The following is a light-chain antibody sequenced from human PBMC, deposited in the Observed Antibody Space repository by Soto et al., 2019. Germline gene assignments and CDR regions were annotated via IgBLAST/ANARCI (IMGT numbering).Light chain of an antibody. CDR2: GNS. CDR1: SSNIGAGYD. J-gene: IGLJ1*01. Sequence: SVLTQPPSVSGAPGQRVTISCTGSSSNIGAGYDIHWYQHLPGAAPKLLIYGNSNRPSGVPDRFSGSKSGTSASLAITGLQAEDEADYYCQSYDSSLSGPYVFGTGTKVTVL. CDR3: QSYDSSLSGPYV. V-gene: IGLV1-40*01.